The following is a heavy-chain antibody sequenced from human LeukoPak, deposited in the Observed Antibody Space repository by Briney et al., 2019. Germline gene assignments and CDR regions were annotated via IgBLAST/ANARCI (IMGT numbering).Heavy chain of an antibody. D-gene: IGHD5-18*01. CDR3: ARAVEYSYVIYGMDV. J-gene: IGHJ6*04. Sequence: SVKVSCKASGGTFSSYAISWVRQAPGQGLEWMGGIIPILGTANYAQKFQGRVTITADESTSTAYMELSSLRSEDTAVYYCARAVEYSYVIYGMDVWGKGTTVTVSS. CDR2: IIPILGTA. V-gene: IGHV1-69*01. CDR1: GGTFSSYA.